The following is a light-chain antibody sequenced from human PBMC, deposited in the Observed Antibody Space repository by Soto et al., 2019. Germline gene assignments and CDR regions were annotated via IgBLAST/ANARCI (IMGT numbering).Light chain of an antibody. CDR3: QQLNSFPIT. J-gene: IGKJ5*01. V-gene: IGKV1-39*01. CDR1: QSISNH. Sequence: IQMSQSPSSLSASVEDRVIITCRASQSISNHLNWYQQKPGKAPKLLIYAASNFQSGVPSRFSGSGSGTHFTLTISSLQPEDFATYYCQQLNSFPITFGQGTRLEI. CDR2: AAS.